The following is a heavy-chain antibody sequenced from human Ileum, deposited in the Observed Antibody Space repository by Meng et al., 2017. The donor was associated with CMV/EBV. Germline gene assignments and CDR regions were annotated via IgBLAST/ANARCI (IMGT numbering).Heavy chain of an antibody. CDR3: TRALLNYDFWSGYYTGWGRGDYYYYGMDV. D-gene: IGHD3-3*01. CDR2: IRSKAYGGTT. J-gene: IGHJ6*02. CDR1: GFTFGDYA. Sequence: SCTASGFTFGDYAMSWVRQAPGKGLEWVGFIRSKAYGGTTEYAASVKGRFTISRDDSKSIAYLQMNSLKTEDTAVYYCTRALLNYDFWSGYYTGWGRGDYYYYGMDVWGQGTTVTVSS. V-gene: IGHV3-49*04.